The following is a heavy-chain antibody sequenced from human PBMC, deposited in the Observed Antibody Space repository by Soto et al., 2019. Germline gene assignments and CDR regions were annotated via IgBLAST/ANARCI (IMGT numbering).Heavy chain of an antibody. CDR1: GFTFSSYW. CDR2: IKQDGSEK. CDR3: AREVFWIAVAGTGGDY. D-gene: IGHD6-19*01. J-gene: IGHJ4*02. V-gene: IGHV3-7*01. Sequence: GGSLRLSCAASGFTFSSYWMSWVRQAPGKGLEWVANIKQDGSEKYYVDSVKGRFTISRDNAKNSLYLQMNSLRAEDTAVYYCAREVFWIAVAGTGGDYWGQGTLVTVSS.